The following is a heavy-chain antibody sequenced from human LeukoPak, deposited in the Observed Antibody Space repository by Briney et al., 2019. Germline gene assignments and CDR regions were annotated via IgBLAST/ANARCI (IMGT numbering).Heavy chain of an antibody. Sequence: GGSLRLSCAASGFTFSSYAMSWVRQAPGKGLEWVSLIYGGGNTYYADSVKGRFTISRDNSKNTLYLQMNSLRAEDTAVYYCARRGDGGRSFDYWGQGTLVTVSS. J-gene: IGHJ4*02. V-gene: IGHV3-23*03. CDR3: ARRGDGGRSFDY. CDR2: IYGGGNT. D-gene: IGHD4-23*01. CDR1: GFTFSSYA.